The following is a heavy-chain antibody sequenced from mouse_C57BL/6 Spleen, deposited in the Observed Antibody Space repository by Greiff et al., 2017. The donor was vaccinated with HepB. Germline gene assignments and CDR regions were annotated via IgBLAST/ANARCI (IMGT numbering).Heavy chain of an antibody. CDR2: ISSGSSTI. Sequence: EVHLVESGGGLVKPGGSLKLSCAASGFTFSDYGMHWVRQAPEKGLEWVAYISSGSSTIYYADTVKGRFTISRDNAKNTLFLQMTSLRSEDTAMYYCARPGLYWYFDVWGTGTTVTVSS. CDR3: ARPGLYWYFDV. CDR1: GFTFSDYG. J-gene: IGHJ1*03. V-gene: IGHV5-17*01. D-gene: IGHD3-1*01.